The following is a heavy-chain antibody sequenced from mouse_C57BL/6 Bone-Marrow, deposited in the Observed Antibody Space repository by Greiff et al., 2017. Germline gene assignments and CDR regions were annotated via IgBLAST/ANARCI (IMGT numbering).Heavy chain of an antibody. D-gene: IGHD4-1*01. CDR2: IDPSDSYT. Sequence: QVQLQQPGAELVRPGTSVKLSCKASGYTFTSYWMHWVKQRPGQGLEWIGVIDPSDSYTNYNQKFKGKATLTVDTSSSTAYMQLSSLTSEDSAVYYCARDWVHFDYGGQGTTLTVSS. V-gene: IGHV1-59*01. J-gene: IGHJ2*01. CDR3: ARDWVHFDY. CDR1: GYTFTSYW.